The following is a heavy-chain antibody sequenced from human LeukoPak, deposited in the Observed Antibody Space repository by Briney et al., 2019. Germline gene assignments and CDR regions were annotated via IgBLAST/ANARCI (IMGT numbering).Heavy chain of an antibody. Sequence: PGGSLRLSCAASGFTFSTYNMNWVRQAPGKGLEWVSSIVGSGADTYYADSVKGRFTISRDNSKNTVYLQMNNVRAEDTAVYYCAKDGAWLRFDDWGQGTLVTVSS. CDR1: GFTFSTYN. CDR3: AKDGAWLRFDD. CDR2: IVGSGADT. V-gene: IGHV3-23*01. J-gene: IGHJ4*02. D-gene: IGHD5-12*01.